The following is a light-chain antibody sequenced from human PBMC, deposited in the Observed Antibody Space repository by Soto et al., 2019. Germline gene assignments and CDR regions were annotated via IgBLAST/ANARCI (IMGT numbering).Light chain of an antibody. Sequence: QSALTQPASVSGSPGQSITISCTGTSTDIGPFNYVSWYQQHPGKAPNLIIYEVSNRPSGVSYRFSGSKSGITASLTISGLHADDEAHYHCSSYTAGATLFGGGTKLTVL. V-gene: IGLV2-14*01. J-gene: IGLJ2*01. CDR1: STDIGPFNY. CDR2: EVS. CDR3: SSYTAGATL.